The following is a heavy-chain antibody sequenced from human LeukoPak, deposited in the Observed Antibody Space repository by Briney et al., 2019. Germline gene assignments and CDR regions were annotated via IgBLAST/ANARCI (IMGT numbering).Heavy chain of an antibody. CDR3: ARGQLWVQLDY. V-gene: IGHV4-38-2*02. D-gene: IGHD5-18*01. J-gene: IGHJ4*02. CDR2: IFHSGNT. Sequence: SETLSLTCTVSGYSISSGYYWGWIRQPPGKGLEWIGSIFHSGNTYYNPSLKSRVTISVDMSRNQFSLKVSSVTAADTAVYYCARGQLWVQLDYWGQGTLVTVSS. CDR1: GYSISSGYY.